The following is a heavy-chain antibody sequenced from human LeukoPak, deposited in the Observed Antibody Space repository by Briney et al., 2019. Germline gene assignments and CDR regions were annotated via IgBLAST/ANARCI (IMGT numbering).Heavy chain of an antibody. CDR2: IIPIFGTA. V-gene: IGHV1-69*13. Sequence: ASVKVSCKASGGTFSSYAISWVRQAPGQGLEWMGGIIPIFGTANYAQKFQGRVSITADESTSTAYMELSSLRSEDTAVYYCARSASYYDILTGYYSYYYGMDVWGQRTTVTVSS. J-gene: IGHJ6*02. CDR1: GGTFSSYA. D-gene: IGHD3-9*01. CDR3: ARSASYYDILTGYYSYYYGMDV.